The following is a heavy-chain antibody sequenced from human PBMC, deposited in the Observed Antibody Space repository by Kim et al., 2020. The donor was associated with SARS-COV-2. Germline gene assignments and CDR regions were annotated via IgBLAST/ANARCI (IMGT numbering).Heavy chain of an antibody. V-gene: IGHV4-39*01. CDR1: GGSISSSSYY. CDR2: IYYSGST. D-gene: IGHD1-26*01. Sequence: SETLSLTCTVSGGSISSSSYYWGWIRQPPGKGLAWIGSIYYSGSTYYNPSLKSRVTISVDTSKNQFSLKLSSVTAADTAVYYCARQGDRYSGSLYYYYYYGIDVWGQGTTVTVSS. J-gene: IGHJ6*02. CDR3: ARQGDRYSGSLYYYYYYGIDV.